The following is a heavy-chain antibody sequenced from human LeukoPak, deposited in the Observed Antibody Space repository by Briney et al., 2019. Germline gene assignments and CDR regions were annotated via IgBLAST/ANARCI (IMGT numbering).Heavy chain of an antibody. CDR3: ARDSVVPAAIGP. V-gene: IGHV1-69*04. D-gene: IGHD2-2*02. CDR2: IIPILGIA. Sequence: SVKVSCKASGGTFSSYAISWVRQAPGQGLEWMGRIIPILGIANYAQKFQGRATITADKSTSTAYMELSSLRSEDTAVYYCARDSVVPAAIGPWGQGTLVTVSS. J-gene: IGHJ5*02. CDR1: GGTFSSYA.